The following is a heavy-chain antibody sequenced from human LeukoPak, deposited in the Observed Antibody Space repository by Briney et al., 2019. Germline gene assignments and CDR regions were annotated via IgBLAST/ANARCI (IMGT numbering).Heavy chain of an antibody. D-gene: IGHD3-3*01. V-gene: IGHV4-34*01. Sequence: SETLSLTCAVYGGSFSGHYWSWIRQPPGKGLEWIGEINHSGSTNYNPSLKSRVTISVDTSKNQFSLKLSSVTAADTAVYYCARAPYYDFWSSYPTKLRANWFDPWGQGTLVTVSS. J-gene: IGHJ5*02. CDR3: ARAPYYDFWSSYPTKLRANWFDP. CDR2: INHSGST. CDR1: GGSFSGHY.